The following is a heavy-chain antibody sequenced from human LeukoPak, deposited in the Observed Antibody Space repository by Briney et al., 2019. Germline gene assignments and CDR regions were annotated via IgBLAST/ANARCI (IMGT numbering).Heavy chain of an antibody. Sequence: GGSLRLSCAASGFTFSSYSMNWVRQAPGKGLEWVSYISSSSSTIYYADSVKGRFTISRDNAKNSLYLQMNSLRAEDTAVYYCARDHYGSGYGSAFDYWGQGTLVTVSS. CDR2: ISSSSSTI. CDR3: ARDHYGSGYGSAFDY. CDR1: GFTFSSYS. J-gene: IGHJ4*02. V-gene: IGHV3-48*01. D-gene: IGHD3-10*01.